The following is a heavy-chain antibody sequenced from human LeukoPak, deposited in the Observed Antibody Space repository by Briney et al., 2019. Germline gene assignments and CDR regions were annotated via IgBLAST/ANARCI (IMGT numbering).Heavy chain of an antibody. CDR3: AKDLLPSSPYNWNDVYAFDI. J-gene: IGHJ3*02. CDR2: ISGSGGST. Sequence: GGSLRLSCAASGFTFSGYAMSWVRQAPGKGLEWVSAISGSGGSTYYADSVKGRFTISRDNSKNTLYLQMNSLRAEDTAVYYCAKDLLPSSPYNWNDVYAFDIWGQGTMVTVSS. CDR1: GFTFSGYA. V-gene: IGHV3-23*01. D-gene: IGHD1-1*01.